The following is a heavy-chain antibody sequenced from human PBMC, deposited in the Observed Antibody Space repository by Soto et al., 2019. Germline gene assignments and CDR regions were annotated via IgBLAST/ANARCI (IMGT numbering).Heavy chain of an antibody. CDR1: GGSISNSDYF. J-gene: IGHJ4*02. Sequence: LQLQESGPGLVKPSETLSLTCTVSGGSISNSDYFWAWMRQPPGKGLEWVGTISHTGSPRYNPSLKSRVTISVDTSKNQFSLRLHSVTAADTAVFYCASQLESTTYFDYWGRGTLVTVSS. V-gene: IGHV4-39*01. CDR2: ISHTGSP. CDR3: ASQLESTTYFDY. D-gene: IGHD1-1*01.